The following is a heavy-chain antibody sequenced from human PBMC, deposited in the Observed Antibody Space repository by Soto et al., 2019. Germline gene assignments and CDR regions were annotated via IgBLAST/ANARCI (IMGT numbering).Heavy chain of an antibody. J-gene: IGHJ5*02. D-gene: IGHD2-2*01. Sequence: QVQLQESGPGLVKPSQTLSLTCTVSGGSISSGGYYWSWIRQHPGKGLEWIGYIYYSGSTYYNPSLKSRVTISVDTSKNQFSLKLSSVTAADTAVYYCARDNPVGCISTSCYWNLWWFDPWGQGTLVTVSS. CDR2: IYYSGST. CDR3: ARDNPVGCISTSCYWNLWWFDP. V-gene: IGHV4-31*03. CDR1: GGSISSGGYY.